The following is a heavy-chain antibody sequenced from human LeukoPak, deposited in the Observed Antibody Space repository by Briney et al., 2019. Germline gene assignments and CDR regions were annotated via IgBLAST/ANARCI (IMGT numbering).Heavy chain of an antibody. V-gene: IGHV4-61*10. Sequence: PSETLSLTCTVSGGSISSGSYYWSWIRQPAGKGLEWIGYIYYSGSTNYNPSLKSRVTISVDTSKNQFSLKLSSVTAADTAVYYCARVEGGSGYSYVEEYYFDYWGQGTLVTVSS. CDR2: IYYSGST. J-gene: IGHJ4*02. D-gene: IGHD5-18*01. CDR3: ARVEGGSGYSYVEEYYFDY. CDR1: GGSISSGSYY.